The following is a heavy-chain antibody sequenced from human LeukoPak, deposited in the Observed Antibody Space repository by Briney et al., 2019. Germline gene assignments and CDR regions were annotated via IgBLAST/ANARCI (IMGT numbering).Heavy chain of an antibody. J-gene: IGHJ5*02. CDR3: ASVTSITIFRVVSSWFDP. CDR2: IYPGDSDT. D-gene: IGHD3-3*01. CDR1: GYIFTSYW. Sequence: GESLKISCKGSGYIFTSYWIGWVRQLPGKGLEWMGIIYPGDSDTRYSPSFQGQVTISADKSISTAYLQWSSLKASDTAMYYCASVTSITIFRVVSSWFDPWGQGTLVTVSS. V-gene: IGHV5-51*01.